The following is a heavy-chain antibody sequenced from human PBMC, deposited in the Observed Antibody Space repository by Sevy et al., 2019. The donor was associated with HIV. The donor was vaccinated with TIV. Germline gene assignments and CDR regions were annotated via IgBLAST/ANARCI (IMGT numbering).Heavy chain of an antibody. Sequence: GGSLRLSCAASGFTFSSYAMHWVRQAPGKGLEWVAVISYDGSNKYYADSVKGPFTISRDNSKNTLYLQMNSLRAEDTAVYYCARVIVVVPAAYDAFDIWGEGTMVSVSS. D-gene: IGHD2-2*01. V-gene: IGHV3-30*04. CDR1: GFTFSSYA. J-gene: IGHJ3*02. CDR3: ARVIVVVPAAYDAFDI. CDR2: ISYDGSNK.